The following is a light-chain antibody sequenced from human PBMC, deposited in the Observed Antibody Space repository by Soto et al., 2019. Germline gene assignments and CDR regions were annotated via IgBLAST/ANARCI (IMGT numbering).Light chain of an antibody. CDR2: DAS. Sequence: EIVFTNSPFTLSLSPGERATLSCRASQSVSIYLAWYQQKPGQAPRLLIYDASNRATGIPARFSGSGSGTDFTLTISSLEPEDFAVYYCQQRSTGTPITFGEGTRLEIK. CDR1: QSVSIY. CDR3: QQRSTGTPIT. V-gene: IGKV3-11*01. J-gene: IGKJ5*01.